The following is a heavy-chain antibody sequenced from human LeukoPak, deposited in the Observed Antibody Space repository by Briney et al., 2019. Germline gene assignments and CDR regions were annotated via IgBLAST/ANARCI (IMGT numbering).Heavy chain of an antibody. J-gene: IGHJ4*02. D-gene: IGHD2-2*01. CDR3: AKGNGMIVPACFDN. V-gene: IGHV3-23*01. CDR2: TSDSGGDT. CDR1: GDSISSNSYY. Sequence: HPSETLSLTCTVSGDSISSNSYYWGWIRQPPGKGLEWVSVTSDSGGDTYYADSVKGRFTISRDNSKNTLYLQMSSLRADDTAVYYCAKGNGMIVPACFDNWGQGTLVTVSS.